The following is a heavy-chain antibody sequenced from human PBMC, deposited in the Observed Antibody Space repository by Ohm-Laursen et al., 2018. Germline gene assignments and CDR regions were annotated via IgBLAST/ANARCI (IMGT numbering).Heavy chain of an antibody. CDR3: ARGIVRGVTGPDY. J-gene: IGHJ4*02. CDR2: INTEDQT. D-gene: IGHD1-14*01. Sequence: GSLRLSCTASGFIVNSNHMSWVRQAPGKGLEWVSVINTEDQTFYLNSVKGRFPISRDNSKNTVYLQMNSLRVEDTAVYYCARGIVRGVTGPDYWGQGTLVTVSS. CDR1: GFIVNSNH. V-gene: IGHV3-66*01.